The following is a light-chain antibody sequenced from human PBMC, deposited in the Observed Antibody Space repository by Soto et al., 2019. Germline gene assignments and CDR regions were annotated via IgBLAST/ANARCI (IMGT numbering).Light chain of an antibody. CDR2: DVS. CDR3: SSYTSSSTSGV. Sequence: QSALTQPASVSGSPGQSITISCTGTSSDVGGYNYVSWYQQHPGKAPKLMIYDVSNRPSGVSNRFSGSKSGNTASLTISGLQAEDEADYYCSSYTSSSTSGVFGGGTNLTVL. J-gene: IGLJ2*01. CDR1: SSDVGGYNY. V-gene: IGLV2-14*01.